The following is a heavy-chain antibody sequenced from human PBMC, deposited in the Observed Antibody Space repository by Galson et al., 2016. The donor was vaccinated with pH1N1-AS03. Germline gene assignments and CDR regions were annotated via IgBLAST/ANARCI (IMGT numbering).Heavy chain of an antibody. Sequence: QSGAEVKKPGESLKISCEGSGFRLSNHWIGWVRQMPGKGLEWMGIIYPGDSDSRYSPSFQGHVTISADKSINTAYLQWTSLQASDTAMYYCAKLAVAGRWFFDYWGQGTLVTV. D-gene: IGHD6-19*01. CDR1: GFRLSNHW. J-gene: IGHJ4*02. CDR3: AKLAVAGRWFFDY. V-gene: IGHV5-51*03. CDR2: IYPGDSDS.